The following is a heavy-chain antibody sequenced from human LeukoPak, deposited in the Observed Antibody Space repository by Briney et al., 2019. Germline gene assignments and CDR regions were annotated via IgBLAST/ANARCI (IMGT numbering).Heavy chain of an antibody. J-gene: IGHJ4*02. CDR1: GGSVTNTNW. V-gene: IGHV4-4*02. Sequence: PSETLSLTCGVSGGSVTNTNWWTWVRQPPGKGLEWIGGVHLDGRTNYNPSLKSRLTMSVDLSGNHVSLKLTSVTAADTAVYYCAREGGFYRPLDYSGQGTLVTVSS. CDR2: VHLDGRT. CDR3: AREGGFYRPLDY. D-gene: IGHD3-3*01.